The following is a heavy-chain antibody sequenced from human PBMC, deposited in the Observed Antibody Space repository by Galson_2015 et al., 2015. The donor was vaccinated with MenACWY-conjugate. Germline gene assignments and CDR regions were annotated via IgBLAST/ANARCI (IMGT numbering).Heavy chain of an antibody. CDR1: GFTFSGYA. J-gene: IGHJ4*02. V-gene: IGHV3-23*01. D-gene: IGHD6-13*01. Sequence: SLRLSCAASGFTFSGYAMSWVRQAPGKGLEWVSTISGYGGDTYYADSVKGRFTISRDNSKNTLYLQMNSLRAEDTAVYYCATSIESIAAAGTFDYWGQGTLVTVSS. CDR2: ISGYGGDT. CDR3: ATSIESIAAAGTFDY.